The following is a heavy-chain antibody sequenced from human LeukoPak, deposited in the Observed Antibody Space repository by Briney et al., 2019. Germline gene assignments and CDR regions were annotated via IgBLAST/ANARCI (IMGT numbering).Heavy chain of an antibody. V-gene: IGHV1-2*02. Sequence: ASVKVSCKASEYTFTGYYIHWVRQAPGQGLEWMGWINPNSGGTNYAQKFQGRVTMTRDTSISTAYMELSRLRSDDTAVYYCARDRRGDYDFWSGYWYYFDYWGQGTLVTVSS. CDR3: ARDRRGDYDFWSGYWYYFDY. CDR1: EYTFTGYY. D-gene: IGHD3-3*01. J-gene: IGHJ4*02. CDR2: INPNSGGT.